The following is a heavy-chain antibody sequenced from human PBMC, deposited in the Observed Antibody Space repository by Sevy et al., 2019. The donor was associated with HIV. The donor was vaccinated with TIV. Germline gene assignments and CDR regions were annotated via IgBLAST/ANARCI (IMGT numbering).Heavy chain of an antibody. Sequence: GGSLRLSCAASGFTFRKYSMSWVRQPPGKGLEWVSTLSFGCGEINYADSVKDRFTISRDNSKSSVYLQMNNLRPEDSAVYYCAREGCTKPHDYWGQGTLVTVSS. D-gene: IGHD2-8*01. CDR2: LSFGCGEI. CDR3: AREGCTKPHDY. CDR1: GFTFRKYS. J-gene: IGHJ4*02. V-gene: IGHV3-23*01.